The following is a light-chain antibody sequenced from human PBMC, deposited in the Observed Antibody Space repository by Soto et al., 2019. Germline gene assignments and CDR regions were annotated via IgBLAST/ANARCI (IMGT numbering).Light chain of an antibody. V-gene: IGLV2-23*01. CDR3: CSYAGTTTSVI. CDR1: TSDVGNYDI. Sequence: QSVLTQPASVSGSPGQSITISCSGTTSDVGNYDIVSWYQQHPGKAPKLIIYEGNKRPSGVPNRFSGSRSANTASLTISGLQAEDESDYYCCSYAGTTTSVIFGGGTKLTVL. J-gene: IGLJ2*01. CDR2: EGN.